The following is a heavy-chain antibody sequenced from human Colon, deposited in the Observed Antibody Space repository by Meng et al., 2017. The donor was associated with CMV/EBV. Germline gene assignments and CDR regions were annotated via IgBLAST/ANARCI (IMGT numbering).Heavy chain of an antibody. Sequence: KVSCKGSGYSFTSYWIGWVRQMPGKGLEWMGIMYPGDSDTKYSPSFQGQVTISADKSISTAYLQWSSLKASDTAMYYCARHSGSFHRDYYRGMDVWGQGTTVTVS. J-gene: IGHJ6*02. V-gene: IGHV5-51*01. CDR1: GYSFTSYW. D-gene: IGHD1-26*01. CDR3: ARHSGSFHRDYYRGMDV. CDR2: MYPGDSDT.